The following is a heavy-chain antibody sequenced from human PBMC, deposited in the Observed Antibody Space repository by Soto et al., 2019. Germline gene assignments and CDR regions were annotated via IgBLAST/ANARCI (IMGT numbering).Heavy chain of an antibody. J-gene: IGHJ4*02. D-gene: IGHD6-6*01. CDR1: GTIFRAAW. Sequence: GPLRLSCTASGTIFRAAWISWVRKGPGKGLWWIGRVKSKSEGGTTDYAAIVKGRFTVSRDDSINTVSLQMDSLKMEYTAVYFCVAGSPFESWGQGTLVTVSS. V-gene: IGHV3-15*05. CDR3: VAGSPFES. CDR2: VKSKSEGGTT.